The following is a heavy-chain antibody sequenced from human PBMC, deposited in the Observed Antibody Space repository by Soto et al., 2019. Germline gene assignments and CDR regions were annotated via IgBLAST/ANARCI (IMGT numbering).Heavy chain of an antibody. J-gene: IGHJ5*02. V-gene: IGHV1-69*06. CDR1: GGTFSSYA. CDR2: IIPIFGTA. Sequence: QVQLVQSGAEVKKPGSSVKVSCKASGGTFSSYAISWVRQAPGQGLEWMGGIIPIFGTANYAQKFQGRVTITADKSTSTAYMELSSLRSEDTAVYYCASLKPIVVVPAATGLFDPWGQGTLVTVSS. CDR3: ASLKPIVVVPAATGLFDP. D-gene: IGHD2-2*01.